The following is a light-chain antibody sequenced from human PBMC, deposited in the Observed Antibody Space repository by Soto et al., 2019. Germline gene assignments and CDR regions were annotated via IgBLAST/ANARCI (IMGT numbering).Light chain of an antibody. CDR3: QQYNNFPLN. J-gene: IGKJ4*01. CDR1: QSVSSN. V-gene: IGKV3-15*01. CDR2: GAS. Sequence: EIVMTQAPATLSVSPGERATLSCRASQSVSSNLAWYQQKPGQAPRLLIYGASTRATGIPARFSGSGSGTEFTLTISSMQSEDFVIYYCQQYNNFPLNFGGGTKVDSK.